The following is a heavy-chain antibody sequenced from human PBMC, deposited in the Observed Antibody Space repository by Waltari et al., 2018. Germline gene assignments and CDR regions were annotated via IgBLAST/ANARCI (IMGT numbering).Heavy chain of an antibody. D-gene: IGHD2-2*02. Sequence: QVQLQESGPGLVKPSETLALTCTVSGASMSRYYWNWIRQAPGKGLEWIGYVFYTGKTLYNPSLKSRVTILVDTSKNQFSLELNSVTAADRAVYFCARLRREYLYEGLDVWGQGTAVSVSS. CDR2: VFYTGKT. CDR3: ARLRREYLYEGLDV. V-gene: IGHV4-59*01. CDR1: GASMSRYY. J-gene: IGHJ6*02.